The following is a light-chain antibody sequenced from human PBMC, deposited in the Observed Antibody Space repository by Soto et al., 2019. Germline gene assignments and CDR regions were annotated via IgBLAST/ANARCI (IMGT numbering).Light chain of an antibody. CDR1: QRVSSKY. CDR2: GTS. CDR3: QQYGSSLFT. Sequence: EIVLAQSPGTLSLSPGERATLSCRASQRVSSKYLACYQQNPGQAPRVLIYGTSIRASGVPERFSGGGSGADFTLTITRLEPEDFAVYYCQQYGSSLFTFGPGTKVDIK. J-gene: IGKJ3*01. V-gene: IGKV3-20*01.